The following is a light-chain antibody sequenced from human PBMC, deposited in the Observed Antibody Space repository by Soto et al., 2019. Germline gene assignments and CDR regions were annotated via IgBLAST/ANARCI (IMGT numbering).Light chain of an antibody. CDR2: GAS. V-gene: IGKV3D-15*01. J-gene: IGKJ4*01. CDR1: QSISDT. CDR3: QQYDKWPLT. Sequence: EIVMTQSPATLSVSPGGRATLSCRASQSISDTLAWYQQKPGQAPRLLIFGASTRATGIPTRFSGGGSGTDFTLTISSLQSEDFGLYFCQQYDKWPLTFGGGTKVDI.